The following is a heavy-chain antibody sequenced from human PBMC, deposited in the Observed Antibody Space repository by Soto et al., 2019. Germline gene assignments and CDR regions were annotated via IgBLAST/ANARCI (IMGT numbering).Heavy chain of an antibody. CDR3: AKDGNYYDSSGYPSD. Sequence: HPGGSLRLSCAASGFTFSSYGMHWVRQAPGKGLEWVAVISYDGSNKYYADSVKGRFTISRDNSKNTLYLQMNSLRAEDTAVYYCAKDGNYYDSSGYPSDWGQGTLVTVSS. CDR2: ISYDGSNK. CDR1: GFTFSSYG. D-gene: IGHD3-22*01. J-gene: IGHJ4*02. V-gene: IGHV3-30*18.